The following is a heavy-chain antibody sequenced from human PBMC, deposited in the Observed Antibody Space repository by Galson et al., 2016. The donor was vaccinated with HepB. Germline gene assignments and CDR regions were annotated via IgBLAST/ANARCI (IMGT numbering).Heavy chain of an antibody. Sequence: SLRLSCAASGFTFSSSGMNWVRQAAGKGLEWVSGISHRSGSRNYADSVKGRFTISRDNSNNTLFLEMNSLRAEDTAVYDCAKGPGVQEWFSDYGYIDSWGQGTLVTVSS. CDR1: GFTFSSSG. CDR3: AKGPGVQEWFSDYGYIDS. V-gene: IGHV3-23*01. D-gene: IGHD3-3*01. CDR2: ISHRSGSR. J-gene: IGHJ4*02.